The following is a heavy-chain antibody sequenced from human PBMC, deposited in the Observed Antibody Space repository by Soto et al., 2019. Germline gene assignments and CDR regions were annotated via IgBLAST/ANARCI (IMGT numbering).Heavy chain of an antibody. CDR2: ISWNSGGI. CDR3: ARDSSTALRGGMVY. D-gene: IGHD3-10*01. J-gene: IGHJ4*02. CDR1: GFTFDDFV. V-gene: IGHV3-9*01. Sequence: GGSLRLSCAASGFTFDDFVMHWVRQAPGKGLEWVSGISWNSGGIGYADSVKGRFTVSRDNAKNSLFLQMNSLRAEDTALYYCARDSSTALRGGMVYWGQGTLVTVSS.